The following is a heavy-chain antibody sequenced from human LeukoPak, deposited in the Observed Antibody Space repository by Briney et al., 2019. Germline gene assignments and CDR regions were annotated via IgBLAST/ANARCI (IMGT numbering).Heavy chain of an antibody. CDR3: ARDLGILQYYYYGMDV. V-gene: IGHV3-30-3*01. J-gene: IGHJ6*02. CDR1: GFTFSSYA. D-gene: IGHD4-11*01. CDR2: ISYDGSNK. Sequence: GGSLRRSCAASGFTFSSYAMHRVRQAPGKGLEWVAVISYDGSNKYYADSVKGRFTISRDNSKNTLYLQMNSLRAEDTAVYYCARDLGILQYYYYGMDVWGQGTTVTVS.